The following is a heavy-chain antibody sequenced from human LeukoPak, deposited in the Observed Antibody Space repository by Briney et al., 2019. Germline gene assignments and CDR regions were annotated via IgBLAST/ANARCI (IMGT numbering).Heavy chain of an antibody. Sequence: TGGSLRLSCAASGFTVSSNYMSWVRQAPGKGLEWVSVIYSGGSTYYADSVKGRFTISRHNSKNTLYLQMNSLRAEDTAVYYCARGGEPQWPVHGYWGQGTLVTVSS. V-gene: IGHV3-53*04. CDR2: IYSGGST. CDR3: ARGGEPQWPVHGY. J-gene: IGHJ4*02. D-gene: IGHD6-19*01. CDR1: GFTVSSNY.